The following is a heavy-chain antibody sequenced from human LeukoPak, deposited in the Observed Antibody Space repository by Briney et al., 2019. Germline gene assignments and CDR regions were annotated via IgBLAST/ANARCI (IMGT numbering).Heavy chain of an antibody. CDR3: ARRQASCSNGVCYTLYDMDV. CDR2: IYPGDSDT. J-gene: IGHJ6*02. CDR1: GYSFTSYW. D-gene: IGHD2-8*01. Sequence: GESLKISCKGSGYSFTSYWIGWVRQMPGKGLGWMGIIYPGDSDTRYSPSFQGQVTISADKSISTAYLQWSSLKASDTAMYYCARRQASCSNGVCYTLYDMDVWGQGTTVTVSS. V-gene: IGHV5-51*01.